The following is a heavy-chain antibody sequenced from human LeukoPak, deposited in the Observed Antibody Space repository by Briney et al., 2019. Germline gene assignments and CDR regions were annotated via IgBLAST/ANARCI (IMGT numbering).Heavy chain of an antibody. V-gene: IGHV4-61*02. CDR2: IYTSGST. CDR1: GGSISSGSYY. CDR3: ARALRYSYYYYMDV. Sequence: SETLSLTCTVSGGSISSGSYYWSWIRQPAGKGLEWIGRIYTSGSTNYNPSLKSRVTISVDTSKNQFSLKLSSVTAADTAVYYCARALRYSYYYYMDVWGKGTTVTVSS. J-gene: IGHJ6*03. D-gene: IGHD5/OR15-5a*01.